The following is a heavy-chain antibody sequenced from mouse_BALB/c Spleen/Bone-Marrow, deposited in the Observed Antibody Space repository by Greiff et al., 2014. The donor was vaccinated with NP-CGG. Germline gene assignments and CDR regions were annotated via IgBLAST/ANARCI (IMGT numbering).Heavy chain of an antibody. CDR3: ARYYYVFYFDY. Sequence: VQLQQPGAELVKPGASVKLSCTASGFNIKDTYMHWVKQRPEQGLEWIGRIDPANGNTKYDPKFQGKATITADTSSNTAYLQLSSLTSEYTAVYYCARYYYVFYFDYWGQGTTLTVSS. V-gene: IGHV14-3*02. D-gene: IGHD1-1*01. J-gene: IGHJ2*01. CDR2: IDPANGNT. CDR1: GFNIKDTY.